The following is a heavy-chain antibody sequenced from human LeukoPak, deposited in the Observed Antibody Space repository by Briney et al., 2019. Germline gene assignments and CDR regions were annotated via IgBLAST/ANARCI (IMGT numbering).Heavy chain of an antibody. CDR3: ARVPGGSASGKYYFDY. J-gene: IGHJ4*02. CDR2: ISSNGGST. D-gene: IGHD3-16*01. CDR1: GFTFSSYA. Sequence: PGGSLRLSCAASGFTFSSYAMHWVRQAPGKGLEYVSAISSNGGSTYYANSVKGRFTISRDNSKNTLYLQMGSLRAEDMAVYYCARVPGGSASGKYYFDYWGQGTLVTASS. V-gene: IGHV3-64*01.